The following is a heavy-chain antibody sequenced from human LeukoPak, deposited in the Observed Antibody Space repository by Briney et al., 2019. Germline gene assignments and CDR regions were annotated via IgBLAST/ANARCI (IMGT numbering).Heavy chain of an antibody. CDR1: GFTFSDYG. D-gene: IGHD3-16*01. CDR2: IRDDGSNK. CDR3: ARRDDWRTFSYTSSIDY. V-gene: IGHV3-33*01. Sequence: GGSLRLSCAASGFTFSDYGMHWVRQAPGKGLEWVAAIRDDGSNKYYSDSVKGRFTISRDNSMNTVYLQMGNLRVEDTAMYYCARRDDWRTFSYTSSIDYWGQGTLVTVSS. J-gene: IGHJ4*02.